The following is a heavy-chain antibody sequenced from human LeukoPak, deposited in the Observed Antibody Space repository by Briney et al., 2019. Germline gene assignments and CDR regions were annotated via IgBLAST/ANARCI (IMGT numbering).Heavy chain of an antibody. CDR3: AGRLWRRDGYNLSAFDI. D-gene: IGHD5-24*01. Sequence: SETLSLTCTVSGGSIRSYLWGWIRQPPGKGLEWIGYISYSGSTNYNPSLKSRVTISVDASKNQFSLELNSVTAADTAVYYCAGRLWRRDGYNLSAFDIWGQGTMVTVSS. V-gene: IGHV4-59*08. J-gene: IGHJ3*02. CDR1: GGSIRSYL. CDR2: ISYSGST.